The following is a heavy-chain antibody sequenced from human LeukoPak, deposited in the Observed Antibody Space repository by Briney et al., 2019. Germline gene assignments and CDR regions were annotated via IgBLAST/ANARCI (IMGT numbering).Heavy chain of an antibody. CDR2: ISGSGGST. D-gene: IGHD3-10*01. V-gene: IGHV3-23*01. J-gene: IGHJ4*02. CDR3: ARDRRRDYYGSGSYDY. Sequence: GGSLRLSCAASGFTFSSYAMSWVRQAPGKGLEWVSAISGSGGSTYYADSVKGRFTISRDNSKNTLYLQMNSLRAEDTAVYYCARDRRRDYYGSGSYDYWGQGTLDTVSS. CDR1: GFTFSSYA.